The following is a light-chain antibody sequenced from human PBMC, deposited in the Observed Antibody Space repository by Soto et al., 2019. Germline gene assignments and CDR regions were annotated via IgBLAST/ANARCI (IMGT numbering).Light chain of an antibody. Sequence: EIVLTQSPGTLSLSPGETATLSCRASQSVASNYLVWYQQKPGRAPRLLIYGAFNRATGIADRFSGSGSGTDFTLTISRLEPEDFAVYYCQQYGGSPYTFGQGTKLETK. CDR2: GAF. CDR1: QSVASNY. V-gene: IGKV3-20*01. CDR3: QQYGGSPYT. J-gene: IGKJ2*01.